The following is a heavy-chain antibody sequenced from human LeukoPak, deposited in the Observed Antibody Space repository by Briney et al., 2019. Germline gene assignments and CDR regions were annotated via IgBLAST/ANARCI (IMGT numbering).Heavy chain of an antibody. CDR2: INQDGSGK. CDR1: GFTFTTYY. V-gene: IGHV3-7*01. Sequence: GGSLRLSCAASGFTFTTYYMSWVRQAPGKGLEWVANINQDGSGKYYVDFVKGRFTISRDNAKKSLYLQMNSLRVEDTAVYYCARDGDGEKFPFDHWGQGTLVTVSS. CDR3: ARDGDGEKFPFDH. J-gene: IGHJ4*02. D-gene: IGHD2-21*01.